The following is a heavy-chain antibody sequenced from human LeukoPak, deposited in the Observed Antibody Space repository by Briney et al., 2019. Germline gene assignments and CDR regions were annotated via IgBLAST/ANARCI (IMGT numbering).Heavy chain of an antibody. CDR1: GFTFNNHA. J-gene: IGHJ3*02. Sequence: GGSLRLSCAASGFTFNNHAMSWARQAPGKGLEWVSALTATGSYTYYADSVKGRFTISRDNSKNTLFLQMSSLRAEETGVYYCARGGWGGSYYDAFDMWGQGTKVIVSS. V-gene: IGHV3-23*01. CDR2: LTATGSYT. CDR3: ARGGWGGSYYDAFDM. D-gene: IGHD1-26*01.